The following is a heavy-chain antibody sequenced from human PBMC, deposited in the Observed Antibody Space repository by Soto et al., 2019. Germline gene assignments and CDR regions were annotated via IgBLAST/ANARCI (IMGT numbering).Heavy chain of an antibody. D-gene: IGHD1-7*01. V-gene: IGHV4-4*02. J-gene: IGHJ4*02. Sequence: QVQLQESGPGLVKPSGTLSLTCAVSGGSFTSNNWWTWVRQPPGQGLAWIGEIYRTGSTSYNPSLKSRVTISLDKSENQFSPKVTSLTAADTAVYYCASRDPGTSVDYWGQGTLVTVSS. CDR3: ASRDPGTSVDY. CDR2: IYRTGST. CDR1: GGSFTSNNW.